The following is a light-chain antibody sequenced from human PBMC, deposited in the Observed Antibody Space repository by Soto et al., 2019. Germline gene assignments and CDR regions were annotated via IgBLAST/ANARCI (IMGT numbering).Light chain of an antibody. J-gene: IGKJ1*01. V-gene: IGKV1-27*01. CDR2: SAS. Sequence: DIQMTQSPSSLSASLGDKVTLTCRASEDIAKSLAWYQQKPGKAPKLLIYSASTLQSGVPSRFSGSGSGTDFTLTISSLQPEDVATYYCQKYNSAPWTFGQGTKVDIK. CDR1: EDIAKS. CDR3: QKYNSAPWT.